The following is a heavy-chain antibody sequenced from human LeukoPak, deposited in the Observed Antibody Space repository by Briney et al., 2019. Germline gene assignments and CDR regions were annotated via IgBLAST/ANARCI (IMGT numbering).Heavy chain of an antibody. Sequence: QAGGSLRLSCAASGFTFSSYWMSWVRQAPGKGLEWVANIKQDGSEKYYVDSVKGRFTISRDNAKNSLYLQMNSLRAEDTAVYYCARDRLTGLRFLGAGFDYWGQGTLVTVSS. J-gene: IGHJ4*02. CDR3: ARDRLTGLRFLGAGFDY. V-gene: IGHV3-7*01. CDR2: IKQDGSEK. D-gene: IGHD3-3*01. CDR1: GFTFSSYW.